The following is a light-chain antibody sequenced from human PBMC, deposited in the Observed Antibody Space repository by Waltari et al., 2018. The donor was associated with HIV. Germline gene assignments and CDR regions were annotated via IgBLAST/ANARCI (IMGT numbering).Light chain of an antibody. CDR1: ASAKHY. CDR3: QSADTGGTRV. CDR2: KDT. V-gene: IGLV3-25*03. Sequence: SFELTQPPSVSVSPGQTARITCSGAASAKHYTYWYQQKPGQAPVVVIYKDTERPSGIPERFSGSSSGTTVTLTISGVQSEDEADYYCQSADTGGTRVFGPGTKVTVL. J-gene: IGLJ1*01.